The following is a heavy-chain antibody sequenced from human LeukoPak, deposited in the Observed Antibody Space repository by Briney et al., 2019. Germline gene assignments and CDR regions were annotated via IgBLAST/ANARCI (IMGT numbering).Heavy chain of an antibody. CDR3: AKRTSGSSWYSSDS. D-gene: IGHD6-13*01. CDR1: GFTFSSFA. Sequence: GGSLRLSCAASGFTFSSFAMNWVRQAPGKGLEWVSTMSGDATNTYYADSVKGRFTISGDNSKTTLFLQMNSLRAEDTAVYYCAKRTSGSSWYSSDSWGQGTLVTVSS. CDR2: MSGDATNT. V-gene: IGHV3-23*01. J-gene: IGHJ4*02.